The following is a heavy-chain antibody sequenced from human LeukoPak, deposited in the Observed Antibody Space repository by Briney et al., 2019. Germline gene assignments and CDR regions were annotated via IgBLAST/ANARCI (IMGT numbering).Heavy chain of an antibody. CDR2: IYHSGST. CDR3: AGFRSWILDY. D-gene: IGHD5-18*01. V-gene: IGHV4-38-2*01. CDR1: GYSISSGYY. Sequence: SETLSLTCAVSGYSISSGYYWGWIRQPPGKGLEWIGSIYHSGSTYYNPSLKSRVTISVDTSKNQFSLKLSSVTAADTAVYYCAGFRSWILDYWGQGTLVTVSS. J-gene: IGHJ4*02.